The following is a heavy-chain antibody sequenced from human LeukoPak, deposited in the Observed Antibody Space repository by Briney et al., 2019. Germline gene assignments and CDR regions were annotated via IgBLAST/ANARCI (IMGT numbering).Heavy chain of an antibody. J-gene: IGHJ4*02. D-gene: IGHD3-10*01. CDR1: GGSITSYY. CDR2: IYYSGST. CDR3: ARRLLPSSGNSYFDY. V-gene: IGHV4-59*01. Sequence: SETLSLTCTVSGGSITSYYRSWIRQPPGKGLEWIGYIYYSGSTNYNPSLKSRVTISVDTSKNQFSLKLRSVTAADTAVYYCARRLLPSSGNSYFDYWGQGTLVTVSS.